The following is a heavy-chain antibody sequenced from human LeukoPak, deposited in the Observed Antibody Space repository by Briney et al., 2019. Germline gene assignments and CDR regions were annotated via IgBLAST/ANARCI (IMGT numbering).Heavy chain of an antibody. D-gene: IGHD6-19*01. CDR3: ARQGWTGYSSGWYDNWFDP. CDR1: GYTFTSYG. J-gene: IGHJ5*02. V-gene: IGHV1-18*01. Sequence: EASVKVSCKASGYTFTSYGISWVRQAPGQGLEWMGWISAYNGNTNYAQKLQGRVTMTTDTSTSTAYMELRSLRSDDTAVYYRARQGWTGYSSGWYDNWFDPWGQGTLVTVSS. CDR2: ISAYNGNT.